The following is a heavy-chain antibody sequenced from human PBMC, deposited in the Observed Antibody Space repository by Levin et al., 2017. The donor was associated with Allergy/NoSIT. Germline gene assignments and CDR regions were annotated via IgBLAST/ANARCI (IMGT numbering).Heavy chain of an antibody. CDR1: GFTVSSNY. CDR3: ARSGRESDYGFDY. J-gene: IGHJ4*02. V-gene: IGHV3-53*01. Sequence: PGGSLRLSCTASGFTVSSNYMSWVRQAPGKGLEWVSVIYSGGSTYYADSVKGRFTISRDNSKNTLYLQMNSLRAEDTAVYYCARSGRESDYGFDYWGQGTLVTVSS. D-gene: IGHD4-17*01. CDR2: IYSGGST.